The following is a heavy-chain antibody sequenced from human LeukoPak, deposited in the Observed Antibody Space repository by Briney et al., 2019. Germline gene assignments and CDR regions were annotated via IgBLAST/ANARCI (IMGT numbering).Heavy chain of an antibody. V-gene: IGHV3-30*18. J-gene: IGHJ4*02. Sequence: GGSLRLSCAASGFTFSNYGMHWVRQAPGKGLEWVAVISYDGSNKYYADSVKGRFTISKDNSKNTLYLEMNSLRDDDTAVYYCAKDLAGYSSSWYPPDFDYWGQGTLVTVSS. CDR1: GFTFSNYG. CDR3: AKDLAGYSSSWYPPDFDY. CDR2: ISYDGSNK. D-gene: IGHD6-13*01.